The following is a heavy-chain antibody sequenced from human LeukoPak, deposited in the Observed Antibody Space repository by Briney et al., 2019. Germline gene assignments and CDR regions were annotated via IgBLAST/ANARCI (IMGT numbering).Heavy chain of an antibody. CDR1: GFTFSNYW. CDR3: TTELDFWSGPYYMDV. CDR2: IETKADGGTT. J-gene: IGHJ6*03. V-gene: IGHV3-15*04. D-gene: IGHD3-3*01. Sequence: GGSLRLSCAASGFTFSNYWMTWVRQAPGKGLEWVGRIETKADGGTTDYAAPVKGRFTISRDDAKDALYLQMNSLKTEDTAIYYCTTELDFWSGPYYMDVWGKGTTVTVSS.